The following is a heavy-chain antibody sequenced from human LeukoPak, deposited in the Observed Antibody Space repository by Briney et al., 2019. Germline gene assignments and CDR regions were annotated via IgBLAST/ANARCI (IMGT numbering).Heavy chain of an antibody. J-gene: IGHJ4*02. Sequence: PGGSLRLSCAASGFTFSSYAMSWVRQAPGKGLEWVSVISGSGVNTDYTDSVKGRFTISRDNSKNTLYLQMNSLRAEDTAVYYCAKTPAPVFGSKCYFDYWGQGTLVTVSS. CDR1: GFTFSSYA. CDR3: AKTPAPVFGSKCYFDY. V-gene: IGHV3-23*01. D-gene: IGHD3-3*01. CDR2: ISGSGVNT.